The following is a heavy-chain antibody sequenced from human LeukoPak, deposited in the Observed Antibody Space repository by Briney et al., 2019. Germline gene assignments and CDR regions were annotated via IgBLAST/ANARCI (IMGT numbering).Heavy chain of an antibody. CDR1: GFTFSSYA. Sequence: GGSLRLSCAASGFTFSSYAISWVRQAPGKGLEWVSAISGSGGSTYYADSVKGRFTISRDNSKNTLCLQMNSLRAEDTAVYYCAKHPRHIVVVTAIYFDYWGQGTLVTVSS. V-gene: IGHV3-23*01. D-gene: IGHD2-21*02. J-gene: IGHJ4*02. CDR2: ISGSGGST. CDR3: AKHPRHIVVVTAIYFDY.